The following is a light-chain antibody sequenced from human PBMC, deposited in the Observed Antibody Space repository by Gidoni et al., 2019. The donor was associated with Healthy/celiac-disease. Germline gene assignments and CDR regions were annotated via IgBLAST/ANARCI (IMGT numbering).Light chain of an antibody. CDR1: QSVSSY. CDR2: DAS. J-gene: IGKJ2*01. Sequence: EIVLTQSPATLSLSPGERATLSCRASQSVSSYLAWYQQKPGQAPRLLIYDASNRATGIPARFSGSGSETDFTITISSLEPEDVAVYYCQQRRNWPPYTFGQGTKLEIK. CDR3: QQRRNWPPYT. V-gene: IGKV3-11*01.